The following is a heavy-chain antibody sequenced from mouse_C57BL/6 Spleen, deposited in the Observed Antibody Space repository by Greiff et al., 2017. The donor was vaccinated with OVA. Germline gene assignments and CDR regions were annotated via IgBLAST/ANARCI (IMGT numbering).Heavy chain of an antibody. J-gene: IGHJ1*03. CDR3: SRWDFITTVVNWYFDV. CDR2: IYPGDGDP. CDR1: GYAFSSSW. Sequence: VQRVASGPELVKPGASVKISCKASGYAFSSSWMNWVKQRPGKGLEWIGRIYPGDGDPNYNGKFTGKATLTADTSASTADMQLSSLTSEDSAVYFFSRWDFITTVVNWYFDVWGTGTTVTVSS. V-gene: IGHV1-82*01. D-gene: IGHD1-1*01.